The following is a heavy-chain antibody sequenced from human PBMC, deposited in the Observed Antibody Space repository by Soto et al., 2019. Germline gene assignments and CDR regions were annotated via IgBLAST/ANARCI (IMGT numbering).Heavy chain of an antibody. D-gene: IGHD6-6*01. J-gene: IGHJ5*02. V-gene: IGHV4-39*01. CDR1: GGSISSSGYY. Sequence: SETLSLTCIVSGGSISSSGYYWGWIRQPPGKGLEWIGSIYYSGSTYYNPSLKSRVTISVDTSKNQFSLKLSSVTAADTAVFYCARHRARKWFDPWGQGTLVAVSS. CDR3: ARHRARKWFDP. CDR2: IYYSGST.